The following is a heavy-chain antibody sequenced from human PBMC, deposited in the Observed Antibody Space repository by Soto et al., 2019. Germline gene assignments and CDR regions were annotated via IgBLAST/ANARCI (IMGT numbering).Heavy chain of an antibody. CDR2: IYYTGST. J-gene: IGHJ4*02. D-gene: IGHD6-13*01. CDR3: ATSYGNAWYTY. V-gene: IGHV4-31*03. CDR1: GGSISSGGYY. Sequence: PSETLSLTCTVSGGSISSGGYYWSWIRQHPGKGLEWIGYIYYTGSTYYNPSLESRVTISVDTSKNQFTLKLTSVTAANTAVYYCATSYGNAWYTYWGQGTQVTVSS.